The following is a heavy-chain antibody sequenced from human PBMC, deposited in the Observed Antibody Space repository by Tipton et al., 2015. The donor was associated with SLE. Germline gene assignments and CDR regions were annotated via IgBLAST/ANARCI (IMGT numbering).Heavy chain of an antibody. J-gene: IGHJ6*02. CDR3: ARPLDGYYYGMDV. CDR1: GGSISSSSYY. Sequence: VSGGSISSSSYYWGWIRQPPGKGLEWIGSIYYSGSTYYNPSLKSRVTISVDTSKNQFSLKLSSVTAADTAVYYCARPLDGYYYGMDVWGQGTTVTVSS. V-gene: IGHV4-39*07. CDR2: IYYSGST. D-gene: IGHD5-24*01.